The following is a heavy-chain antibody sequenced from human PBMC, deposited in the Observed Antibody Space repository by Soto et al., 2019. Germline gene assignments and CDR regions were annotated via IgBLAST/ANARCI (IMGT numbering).Heavy chain of an antibody. CDR2: INHSGST. Sequence: SETLSLTCTFYCGSVSGYYWSLIRHPPGKGLEWIGEINHSGSTNYNPSLKSRVTISVDTSKNQFSLKLSSVTAADTAVYYCARGDRTVVTKGVWFDPWGQGTLVTVSS. J-gene: IGHJ5*02. V-gene: IGHV4-34*01. D-gene: IGHD2-15*01. CDR1: CGSVSGYY. CDR3: ARGDRTVVTKGVWFDP.